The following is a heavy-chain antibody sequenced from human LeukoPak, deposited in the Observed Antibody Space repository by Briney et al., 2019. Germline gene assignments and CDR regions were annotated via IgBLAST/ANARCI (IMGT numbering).Heavy chain of an antibody. V-gene: IGHV3-33*01. CDR3: AREDYGDYFDY. CDR1: GFTFSSYG. CDR2: IWYDGSNK. Sequence: GGSLRLSCAASGFTFSSYGMHWVRQAPGKGLEWVAVIWYDGSNKYYADSVKGRFTISRDNSKNTLYLQMNSLRAEDTAVYYCAREDYGDYFDYWGQGTLVTVSS. D-gene: IGHD4-17*01. J-gene: IGHJ4*02.